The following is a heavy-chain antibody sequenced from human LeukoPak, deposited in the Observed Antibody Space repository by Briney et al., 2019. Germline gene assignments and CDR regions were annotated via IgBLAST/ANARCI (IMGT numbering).Heavy chain of an antibody. CDR3: AKDRGSSVEY. V-gene: IGHV3-30*02. D-gene: IGHD3-16*01. Sequence: GGSLRLSCAASGFIFSSHGMHWVRQAPGKGLEWVAIVWYDGSQKYYADSVEGRFHIYRDNYKHMVYLQMNSVRAEHTAVYYWAKDRGSSVEYWGQGTVVTVSS. CDR2: VWYDGSQK. J-gene: IGHJ4*02. CDR1: GFIFSSHG.